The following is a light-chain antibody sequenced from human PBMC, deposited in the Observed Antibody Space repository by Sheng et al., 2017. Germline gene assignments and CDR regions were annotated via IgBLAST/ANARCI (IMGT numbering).Light chain of an antibody. CDR3: GTWDNSLSAVV. CDR1: SSNIGNNF. Sequence: QSVLTQPPSVSAAPGQKVTISCSGSSSNIGNNFVSWYQHLSGTAPKLLIYDDYQRPSGISDRFSGSKSGTSATLGITGLQTGDEADYYCGTWDNSLSAVVFGGGTKLTVL. CDR2: DDY. J-gene: IGLJ2*01. V-gene: IGLV1-51*01.